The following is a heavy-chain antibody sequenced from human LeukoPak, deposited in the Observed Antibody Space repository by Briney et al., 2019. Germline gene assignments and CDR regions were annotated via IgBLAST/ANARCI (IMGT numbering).Heavy chain of an antibody. CDR3: AREEWRDGWSPTYSYFDL. CDR2: INHSGST. V-gene: IGHV4-34*01. Sequence: SETLSLTCAVYGGSFSGYYWSWIRQPPGKGLEWIGEINHSGSTNYNPSLKSRVTISVDTSKNQFSLKLSSVTAADTAVYYCAREEWRDGWSPTYSYFDLWGRGTLVTVSS. J-gene: IGHJ2*01. D-gene: IGHD6-19*01. CDR1: GGSFSGYY.